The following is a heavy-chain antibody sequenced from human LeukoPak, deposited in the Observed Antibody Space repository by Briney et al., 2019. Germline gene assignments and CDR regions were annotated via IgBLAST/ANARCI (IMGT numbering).Heavy chain of an antibody. CDR2: ISSSSSTI. D-gene: IGHD3-22*01. V-gene: IGHV3-11*04. CDR3: ARHYYDSSGYYHPSGFIDY. J-gene: IGHJ4*02. CDR1: GFTFSDYY. Sequence: GGSLRLSCAASGFTFSDYYMSWIRQAPGKGLEWVSYISSSSSTIYYADSVKGRFTISRDNAKNSLYLQMNSLRAEDTAVYYCARHYYDSSGYYHPSGFIDYWGQGTLVTVSS.